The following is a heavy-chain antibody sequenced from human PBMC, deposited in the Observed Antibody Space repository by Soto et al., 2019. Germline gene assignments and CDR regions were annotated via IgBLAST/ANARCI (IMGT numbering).Heavy chain of an antibody. J-gene: IGHJ5*02. CDR3: AHGGVVYP. Sequence: ESGGGVVQPGRSLRLSCAASGFTFSSYAMHWVRQAPGKGLEWVAVISYDGSNKYYADSVKGRFTISRDNSKNTLYLQMNSLRAEDTAVYYCAHGGVVYPWGQGTLVTVSS. D-gene: IGHD3-16*01. V-gene: IGHV3-30-3*01. CDR2: ISYDGSNK. CDR1: GFTFSSYA.